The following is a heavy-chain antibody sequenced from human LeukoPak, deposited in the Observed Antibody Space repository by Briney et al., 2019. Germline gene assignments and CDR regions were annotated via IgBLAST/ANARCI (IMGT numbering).Heavy chain of an antibody. CDR1: GDSVSSNSAA. V-gene: IGHV6-1*01. CDR3: AREEDYYDSSGYYYYYGMDV. J-gene: IGHJ6*02. Sequence: SQTLSLTCAISGDSVSSNSAAWNWIRQSPSRGLEWLGRTYYRSKWYNDYAVSVKSRITINPDTSKNQFSLQLNSVTPEDTAVYYCAREEDYYDSSGYYYYYGMDVWGQGTTVTVSS. D-gene: IGHD3-22*01. CDR2: TYYRSKWYN.